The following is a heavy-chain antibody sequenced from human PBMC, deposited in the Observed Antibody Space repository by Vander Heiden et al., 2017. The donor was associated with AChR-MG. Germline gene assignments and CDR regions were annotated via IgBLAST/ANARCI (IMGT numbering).Heavy chain of an antibody. CDR3: AREMATGHGDY. J-gene: IGHJ4*02. D-gene: IGHD5-12*01. CDR2: IWYDGSNK. CDR1: GFTFSSYG. V-gene: IGHV3-33*01. Sequence: VQLVESGGGVVQPGRSLRLSCAASGFTFSSYGMHWVRQAPGKGLEWVAVIWYDGSNKYYADSVKGRFTISRDNSKNTLYLQMNSLRAEDTAVYYCAREMATGHGDYWGQGTLVTVSS.